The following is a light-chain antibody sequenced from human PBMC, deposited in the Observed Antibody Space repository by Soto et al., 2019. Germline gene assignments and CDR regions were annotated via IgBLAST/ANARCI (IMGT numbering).Light chain of an antibody. J-gene: IGLJ1*01. Sequence: QSVLTQPASVSGSPGQSITISCTGTSSDIGSYNLVSWYQQHPGKVPKLMIYEDIKRPSGISNRFSGSKSGNTASLTISGLQADDEADYYCCSYTSSSTLVFGTGTKLTVL. CDR1: SSDIGSYNL. CDR2: EDI. CDR3: CSYTSSSTLV. V-gene: IGLV2-14*02.